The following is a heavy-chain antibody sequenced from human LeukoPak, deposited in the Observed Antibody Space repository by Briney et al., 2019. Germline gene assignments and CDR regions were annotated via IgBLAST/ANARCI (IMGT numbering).Heavy chain of an antibody. D-gene: IGHD3-3*01. CDR3: GRAYYDFWSGSAEYAFDI. Sequence: PGGSLRLPCAASGFTFSSYAMSWVRQAPGKGLEWVSAISGSGGSTYYADSVKGRFTISRDNSKNTLYLQMNSLRAEDTAVYYCGRAYYDFWSGSAEYAFDIWGQGTMVTVSS. V-gene: IGHV3-23*01. CDR2: ISGSGGST. CDR1: GFTFSSYA. J-gene: IGHJ3*02.